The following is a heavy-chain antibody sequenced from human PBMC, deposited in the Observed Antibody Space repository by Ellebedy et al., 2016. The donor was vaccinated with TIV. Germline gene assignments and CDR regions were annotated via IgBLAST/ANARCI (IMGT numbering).Heavy chain of an antibody. Sequence: MPGGSLRLSCAVYGGSFSGYYWSWIRQPPGKGLEWIGEINYSGTTQYNPSLKSRVTISVDSSKNQLSLNLSSVTAADTAVYYCAREKWSDADWGQGTLVTVSS. J-gene: IGHJ4*02. D-gene: IGHD1-26*01. V-gene: IGHV4-34*01. CDR2: INYSGTT. CDR1: GGSFSGYY. CDR3: AREKWSDAD.